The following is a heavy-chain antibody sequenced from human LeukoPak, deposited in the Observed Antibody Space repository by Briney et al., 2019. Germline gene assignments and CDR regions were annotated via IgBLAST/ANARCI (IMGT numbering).Heavy chain of an antibody. Sequence: GGSLRLSCAASGFIFSSYAMSWVRQAPGKGLEWVAVISYDGSNKYYADSVKGRFTISRDNSKNTLYLQMNSLRAEDTAVYYCAKEGYCSGGSCYGRVDAFDIWGQGTMVTVSS. CDR1: GFIFSSYA. D-gene: IGHD2-15*01. CDR3: AKEGYCSGGSCYGRVDAFDI. J-gene: IGHJ3*02. CDR2: ISYDGSNK. V-gene: IGHV3-30*18.